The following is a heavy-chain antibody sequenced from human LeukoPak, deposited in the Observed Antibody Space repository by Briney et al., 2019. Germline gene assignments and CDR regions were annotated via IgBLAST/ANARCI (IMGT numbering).Heavy chain of an antibody. V-gene: IGHV3-30*02. CDR3: AKDLTTVTTSDFDY. CDR1: GFTFSSYG. J-gene: IGHJ4*02. Sequence: GGSLRLSCAASGFTFSSYGMHWVRQAPGKGLEWVAFIRYDGSNKYYADSVKGRLTISRDNSKNTLYLQMNSLRAEDTAVYYCAKDLTTVTTSDFDYWGQGTLVTVSS. D-gene: IGHD4-11*01. CDR2: IRYDGSNK.